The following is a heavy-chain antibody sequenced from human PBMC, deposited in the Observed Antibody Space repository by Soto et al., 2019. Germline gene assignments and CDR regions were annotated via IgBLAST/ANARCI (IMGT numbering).Heavy chain of an antibody. V-gene: IGHV4-31*03. D-gene: IGHD3-3*01. CDR1: GGSISSGGYY. CDR3: ARAGADFGVVTSNWFDP. CDR2: IYYSGST. J-gene: IGHJ5*02. Sequence: SETLSLTCTVSGGSISSGGYYWSWIRHHPGKGLEWIGYIYYSGSTYYNPSLKSRVTISVDTSKNQFSLKLSSVTAADTAVYYCARAGADFGVVTSNWFDPWGQGTLVTVSS.